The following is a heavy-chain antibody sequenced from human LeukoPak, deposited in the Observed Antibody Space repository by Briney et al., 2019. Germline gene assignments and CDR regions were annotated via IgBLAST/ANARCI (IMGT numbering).Heavy chain of an antibody. CDR1: GVSFSGYY. D-gene: IGHD1-26*01. CDR2: INHSGST. Sequence: PSETLSLTCGVYGVSFSGYYWSWIRQPPGKGLEWIGEINHSGSTNYNPSLKSRATISVDTPRTQFSLKLSSMTAADTAVYYCAGGHYPLEYWGQGTLVTVSS. J-gene: IGHJ4*02. V-gene: IGHV4-34*01. CDR3: AGGHYPLEY.